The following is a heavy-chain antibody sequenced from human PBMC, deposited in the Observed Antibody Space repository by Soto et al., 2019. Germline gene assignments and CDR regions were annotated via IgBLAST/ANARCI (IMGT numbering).Heavy chain of an antibody. J-gene: IGHJ4*02. CDR1: GGSFSGYY. CDR3: AREAVHDYIWGSYRSDDY. V-gene: IGHV4-34*01. D-gene: IGHD3-16*02. CDR2: INHSGST. Sequence: SETLSLTCAVYGGSFSGYYWTWIRQPPGKGLEWIGEINHSGSTNYNPSLKSRVTISVDTSKNQFSLKLSSVTAADTAVYYCAREAVHDYIWGSYRSDDYWGQGTLVTVSS.